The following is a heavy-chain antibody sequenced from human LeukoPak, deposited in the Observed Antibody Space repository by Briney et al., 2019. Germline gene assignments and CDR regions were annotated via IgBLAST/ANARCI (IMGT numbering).Heavy chain of an antibody. CDR2: ISYDGRNI. J-gene: IGHJ4*02. CDR1: GYTFTNYG. V-gene: IGHV3-30*18. D-gene: IGHD2-2*01. CDR3: AKGPLRGTAAAIDY. Sequence: SCKASGYTFTNYGMHWVRQAPGKGLEWVAVISYDGRNIHYPDSVKGRFTISRDISTDTLWLQMDSLRTEDTAVYYCAKGPLRGTAAAIDYWGQGTLVTVSS.